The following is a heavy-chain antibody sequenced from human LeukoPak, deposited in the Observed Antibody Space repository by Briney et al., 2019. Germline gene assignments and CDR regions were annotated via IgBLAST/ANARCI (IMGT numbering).Heavy chain of an antibody. Sequence: GESLKISCQGSGYSFSTYWIAWVRQMPGKGLEWMGIIYPGDSDTRYSPSFQGQVTISADKSISTAYLQWSSLKASDTAVYYCASSIIRGGYYYYMDVWGKGTTVTVSS. CDR3: ASSIIRGGYYYYMDV. CDR1: GYSFSTYW. CDR2: IYPGDSDT. D-gene: IGHD3-10*01. J-gene: IGHJ6*03. V-gene: IGHV5-51*01.